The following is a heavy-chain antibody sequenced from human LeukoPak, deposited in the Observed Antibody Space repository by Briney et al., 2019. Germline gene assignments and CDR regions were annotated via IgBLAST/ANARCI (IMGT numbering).Heavy chain of an antibody. CDR1: GGSISSYY. J-gene: IGHJ2*01. D-gene: IGHD6-13*01. CDR3: ARDSSYSSSWGDWYFDL. CDR2: IYYSGST. V-gene: IGHV4-59*01. Sequence: SETLSLTCTVSGGSISSYYWSWIRQPPGKGLEWIGYIYYSGSTNYNPSLKSRVTISVGTSKNQFSLKLSSVTAADTAVYYCARDSSYSSSWGDWYFDLWGRGTLVTVSS.